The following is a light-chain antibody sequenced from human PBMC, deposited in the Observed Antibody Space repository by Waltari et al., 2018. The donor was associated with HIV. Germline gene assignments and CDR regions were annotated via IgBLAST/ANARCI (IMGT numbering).Light chain of an antibody. Sequence: QSVLTQPPSASGTPGQRVTISCSGSSSNIGAHYVYWYQQLPRTAPKLLIYRNNLRPSGVPDRFSGSKSGTSASLAISGLRSEDEANYYCAAWGDSLSNVVFGGGTKLTVL. CDR1: SSNIGAHY. V-gene: IGLV1-47*01. CDR3: AAWGDSLSNVV. J-gene: IGLJ2*01. CDR2: RNN.